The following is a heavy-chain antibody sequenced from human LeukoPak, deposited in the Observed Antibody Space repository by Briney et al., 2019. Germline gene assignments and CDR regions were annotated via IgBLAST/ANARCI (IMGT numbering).Heavy chain of an antibody. CDR2: IYYSGST. Sequence: SETLSLTCTVSGGSISSYYWSWIRQPPGKGPEWIGHIYYSGSTNYNPSLKSRVTISIDTSKNQFSLRLSSVTAADTAVYYCARGAAGYSYGWGQGTLVTVSS. CDR1: GGSISSYY. D-gene: IGHD5-18*01. V-gene: IGHV4-59*01. J-gene: IGHJ4*02. CDR3: ARGAAGYSYG.